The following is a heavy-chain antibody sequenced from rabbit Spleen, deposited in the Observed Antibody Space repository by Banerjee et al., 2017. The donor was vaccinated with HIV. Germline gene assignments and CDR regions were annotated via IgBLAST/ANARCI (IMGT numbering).Heavy chain of an antibody. D-gene: IGHD2-1*01. Sequence: HLKESGGGLVQPGGSLKLSCTASGFTLSSYYMNWVRQAPGKGLEWIGYIDPVFGITYYANWVNGRFSISRENAQNTVFLQMTSLTAADTATYFCARGSATMTMVITGYYLSLWGQGTLVTVS. CDR2: IDPVFGIT. CDR1: GFTLSSYY. J-gene: IGHJ4*01. CDR3: ARGSATMTMVITGYYLSL. V-gene: IGHV1S7*01.